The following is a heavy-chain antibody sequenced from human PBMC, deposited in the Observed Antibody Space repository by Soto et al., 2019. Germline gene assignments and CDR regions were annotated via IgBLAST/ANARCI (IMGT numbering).Heavy chain of an antibody. CDR1: GGSISSSSYY. V-gene: IGHV4-39*01. J-gene: IGHJ4*02. D-gene: IGHD1-26*01. CDR3: ARHVRQDIVGARGGHFDY. Sequence: SETLSLTCTVSGGSISSSSYYWGWIRQPPGKGLEWIGSIYYSGSTYYNPSLKSRVTISVDTSKNQFSLKLSSVTAADTAVYYCARHVRQDIVGARGGHFDYWGQGTLVTVSS. CDR2: IYYSGST.